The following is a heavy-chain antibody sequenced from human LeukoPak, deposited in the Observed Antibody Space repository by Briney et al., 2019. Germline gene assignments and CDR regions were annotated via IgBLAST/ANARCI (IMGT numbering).Heavy chain of an antibody. Sequence: GGSLRLSCAASGFTFSSYAMHWVRQAPGKGLEWVAVISYDGSNKYYADSVKGRFTISRDNSKNTLYLQMNSLRAEDTAVYYCARDEGLYGSGSYHYYYGMDVWGQGTTVTVSS. V-gene: IGHV3-30-3*01. D-gene: IGHD3-10*01. CDR2: ISYDGSNK. CDR3: ARDEGLYGSGSYHYYYGMDV. J-gene: IGHJ6*02. CDR1: GFTFSSYA.